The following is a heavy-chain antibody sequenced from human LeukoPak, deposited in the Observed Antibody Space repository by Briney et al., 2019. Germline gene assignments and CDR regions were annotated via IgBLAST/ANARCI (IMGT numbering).Heavy chain of an antibody. D-gene: IGHD1-26*01. CDR1: GYTLTELS. Sequence: GASVKVSCKVSGYTLTELSMHWMRQAPGKGLEWMGGFDPEDGETIYAQKFQGGVTMTEDTSTDTAYMELSSLRSEDTAVYYCATDFKESGSYDYWGQGTLVTVSS. CDR2: FDPEDGET. V-gene: IGHV1-24*01. J-gene: IGHJ4*02. CDR3: ATDFKESGSYDY.